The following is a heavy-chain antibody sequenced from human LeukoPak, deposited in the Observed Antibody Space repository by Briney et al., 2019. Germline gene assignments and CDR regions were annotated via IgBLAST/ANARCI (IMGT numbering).Heavy chain of an antibody. V-gene: IGHV3-9*01. D-gene: IGHD6-13*01. CDR2: ISWNSGSI. CDR3: AKDMGIGGSSSWLLTFNDAFDI. Sequence: GGSLRLSCAASGFTFDDYAMHWARQAPGKGLEWVSGISWNSGSIGYADSVKGRFTISRDNAKNSLYLQMNSLRAEDTALYYCAKDMGIGGSSSWLLTFNDAFDIWGQGTMVTVSS. CDR1: GFTFDDYA. J-gene: IGHJ3*02.